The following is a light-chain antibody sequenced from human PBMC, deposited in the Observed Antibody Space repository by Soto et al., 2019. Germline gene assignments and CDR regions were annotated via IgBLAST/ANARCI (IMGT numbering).Light chain of an antibody. V-gene: IGKV3-15*01. CDR3: QQYNNLPPYT. CDR1: QSVSSN. Sequence: EIVMTQSPATLSVSPGERATLSCRASQSVSSNLAWYQQKPGQAPRLLIYAASIRATGIPARFSGSGSGTEFTLTISSLQSEDFAIYYCQQYNNLPPYTFGQGTKLEI. J-gene: IGKJ2*01. CDR2: AAS.